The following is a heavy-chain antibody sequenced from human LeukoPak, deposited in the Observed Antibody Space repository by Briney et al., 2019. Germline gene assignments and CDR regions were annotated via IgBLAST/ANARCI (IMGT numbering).Heavy chain of an antibody. CDR1: GFTFSSYG. D-gene: IGHD5-18*01. V-gene: IGHV3-23*01. CDR3: AKDPPTVMANAFHI. Sequence: GGSLRLSCAASGFTFSSYGMSWVRQAPGKGLEWVSGINTSGGTTYYADSVKGRFTVSRDNSKNTLYLQMNSLRADDTAAYYCAKDPPTVMANAFHIWGQGTMVTVSS. J-gene: IGHJ3*02. CDR2: INTSGGTT.